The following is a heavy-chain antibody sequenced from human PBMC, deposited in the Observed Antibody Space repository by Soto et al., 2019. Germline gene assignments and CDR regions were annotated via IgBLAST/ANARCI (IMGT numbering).Heavy chain of an antibody. CDR2: INPSGGST. Sequence: GASVKVSFKASRYTFTNFYIHWLRQAPGQGLAWMGIINPSGGSTTYPQKFQGRVTMTRDTSTSTVHMELITLRSEDTAVYYCARSQVGRPLDGWGPGTTVTV. CDR1: RYTFTNFY. D-gene: IGHD1-26*01. CDR3: ARSQVGRPLDG. V-gene: IGHV1-46*01. J-gene: IGHJ6*02.